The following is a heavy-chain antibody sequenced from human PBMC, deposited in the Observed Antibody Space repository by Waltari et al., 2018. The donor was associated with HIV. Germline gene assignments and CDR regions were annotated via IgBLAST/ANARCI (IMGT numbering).Heavy chain of an antibody. CDR1: GGTFSSYT. Sequence: QVQLVQSGAEVKKPGSSVKVSCKASGGTFSSYTISWVRQAPGQWLEWMGRIIPILGIANYAQKFQGRVTITADKSTSTAYMELSSLRSEDTAVYYCARTARGATVESGWLYYYGMDVWGQGTTVTVSS. D-gene: IGHD1-26*01. V-gene: IGHV1-69*02. CDR2: IIPILGIA. CDR3: ARTARGATVESGWLYYYGMDV. J-gene: IGHJ6*02.